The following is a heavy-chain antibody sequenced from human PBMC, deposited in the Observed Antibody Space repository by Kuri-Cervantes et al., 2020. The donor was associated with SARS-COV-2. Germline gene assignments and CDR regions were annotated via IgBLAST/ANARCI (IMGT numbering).Heavy chain of an antibody. Sequence: ASVKVSCKASGYTFTGYYMHWVRQAPGQGLEWMGIINPSGGSTSYAQKFQGRVTMTRDTSTSTVYMELSSLRSEDTAVYYCARAPHNRRHIVVVPAARKGGGAFDIWGQGTMVTVSS. D-gene: IGHD2-2*01. CDR1: GYTFTGYY. CDR3: ARAPHNRRHIVVVPAARKGGGAFDI. V-gene: IGHV1-46*01. CDR2: INPSGGST. J-gene: IGHJ3*02.